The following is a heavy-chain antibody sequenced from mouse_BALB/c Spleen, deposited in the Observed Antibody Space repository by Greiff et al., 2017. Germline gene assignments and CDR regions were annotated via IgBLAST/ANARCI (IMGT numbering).Heavy chain of an antibody. D-gene: IGHD2-1*01. J-gene: IGHJ4*01. CDR2: IDPANGNT. CDR1: GFNIKDTY. CDR3: ARDGNYEDYYAMDY. V-gene: IGHV14-3*02. Sequence: VQLKQSGAELVKPGASVKLSCTASGFNIKDTYMHWVKQRPEQGLEWIGRIDPANGNTKYDPKFQGKATITADTSSNTAYLQLSSLTSEDTAVYYCARDGNYEDYYAMDYWGQGTSVTVSS.